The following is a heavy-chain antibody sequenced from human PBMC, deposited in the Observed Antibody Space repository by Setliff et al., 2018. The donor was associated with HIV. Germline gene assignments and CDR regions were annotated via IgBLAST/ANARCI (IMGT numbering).Heavy chain of an antibody. CDR2: IEASGST. Sequence: PSETLSLTCTVSGGSMSSYYWSWIRQTLGKGLEWLGYIEASGSTKYNPSLESRVTISVDTSKNQFSLKLSSVTAAVTAVYYCARDGPHCITSSCPGAWFDPWGQGTLVTVSS. J-gene: IGHJ5*02. V-gene: IGHV4-59*12. CDR1: GGSMSSYY. CDR3: ARDGPHCITSSCPGAWFDP. D-gene: IGHD2-2*01.